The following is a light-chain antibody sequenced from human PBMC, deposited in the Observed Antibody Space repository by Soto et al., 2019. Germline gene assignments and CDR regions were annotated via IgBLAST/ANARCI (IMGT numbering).Light chain of an antibody. CDR3: QQSYSTLMYT. CDR1: QSIGSY. J-gene: IGKJ2*01. V-gene: IGKV1-39*01. CDR2: GAS. Sequence: DIQLTQSPSSLSASIGDRVTITCRASQSIGSYLSWYQHKQGKAPKLLIFGASYLKGGVPSRFSGSGSGTDFTLTITSLDPEDFATCYCQQSYSTLMYTFGQGTKLEIK.